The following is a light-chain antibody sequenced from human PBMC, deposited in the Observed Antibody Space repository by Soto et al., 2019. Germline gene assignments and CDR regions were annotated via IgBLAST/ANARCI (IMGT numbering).Light chain of an antibody. Sequence: DIVLTQSPLSLPVTPGEPASISCRSSQSLLDINGNTYLDWYLQKPGQSPQLLIYLASNRAYVVPDRFRGSGSGTDFTLKISRVEAEDVGVYYCMQGLRIPKTFAQGTKVEIK. CDR1: QSLLDINGNTY. V-gene: IGKV2-28*01. CDR2: LAS. J-gene: IGKJ1*01. CDR3: MQGLRIPKT.